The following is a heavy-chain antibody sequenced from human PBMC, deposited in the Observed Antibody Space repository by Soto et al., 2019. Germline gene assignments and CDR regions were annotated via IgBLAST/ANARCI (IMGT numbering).Heavy chain of an antibody. J-gene: IGHJ3*02. V-gene: IGHV3-48*02. CDR3: ARSGFGELLYAFDI. CDR1: GFTFSSYS. Sequence: GGSLRLSCAASGFTFSSYSMNWVRQAPGKGLEWVSYISSSSSTIYYADSVKGRFTISRDNAKNSLYLQMNSLRDEDTAVYYCARSGFGELLYAFDIWGQGTMVTVSS. CDR2: ISSSSSTI. D-gene: IGHD3-10*01.